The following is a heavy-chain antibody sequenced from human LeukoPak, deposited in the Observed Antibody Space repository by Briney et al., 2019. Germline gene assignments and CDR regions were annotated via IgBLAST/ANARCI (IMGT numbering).Heavy chain of an antibody. V-gene: IGHV4-39*07. CDR3: ARDFGSWSSGWFDP. CDR1: GGSISSSSYY. D-gene: IGHD6-13*01. J-gene: IGHJ5*02. Sequence: SETLSLTCTVSGGSISSSSYYWGWIRQPPGKGLEWIGSIYYSGSTYYNPSLKSRVTMSVDTSKNQFSLKLSSVTAADTAVYYCARDFGSWSSGWFDPWGQGTLVTVSS. CDR2: IYYSGST.